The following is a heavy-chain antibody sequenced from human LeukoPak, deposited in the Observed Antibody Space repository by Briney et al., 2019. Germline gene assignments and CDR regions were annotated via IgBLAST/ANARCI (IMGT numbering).Heavy chain of an antibody. CDR1: GFTVSSNY. Sequence: PGGSLRLSCAASGFTVSSNYMSWVRQAPGKGLEWFSVIYSGGSTYYADSVKGRFTISRDNSKNTLYLQMNSLRAEDTAVYYCARYSYGYGYYYGMDVWGQGTTVTVSS. D-gene: IGHD5-18*01. CDR2: IYSGGST. CDR3: ARYSYGYGYYYGMDV. V-gene: IGHV3-53*01. J-gene: IGHJ6*02.